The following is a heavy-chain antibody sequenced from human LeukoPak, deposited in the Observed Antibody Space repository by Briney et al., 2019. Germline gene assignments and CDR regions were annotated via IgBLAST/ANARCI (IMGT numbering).Heavy chain of an antibody. V-gene: IGHV1-18*01. CDR3: ARAMYYYDSSGYYYNWFDP. CDR2: ISAYNGNT. J-gene: IGHJ5*02. CDR1: GYTFTSYG. Sequence: ASVKVSCKASGYTFTSYGISWVPQAPGQGLEWMGWISAYNGNTNYAQKLQGRVTMTTDTSTSTAYMELRSLRSDDTAVYYCARAMYYYDSSGYYYNWFDPWGEGTLGTVSS. D-gene: IGHD3-22*01.